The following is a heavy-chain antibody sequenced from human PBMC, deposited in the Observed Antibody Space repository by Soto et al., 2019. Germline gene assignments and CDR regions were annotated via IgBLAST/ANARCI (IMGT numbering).Heavy chain of an antibody. J-gene: IGHJ6*02. CDR3: ARCELAYYYGMDG. CDR2: IYYSGST. V-gene: IGHV4-59*01. CDR1: GGSISRYY. Sequence: SETLSLTCTVSGGSISRYYWSWIRQPPGKGLEWLGYIYYSGSTNYNPSLKSRVTISVDTSKNQFSLKLSSVTAADTAVYYCARCELAYYYGMDGWGQGITVTVAS.